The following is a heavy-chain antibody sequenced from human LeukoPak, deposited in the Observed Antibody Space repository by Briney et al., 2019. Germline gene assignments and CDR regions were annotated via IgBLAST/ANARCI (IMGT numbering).Heavy chain of an antibody. V-gene: IGHV4-34*01. CDR2: INHRGST. D-gene: IGHD3-22*01. CDR1: GGSFSGYY. Sequence: SETLSLTCAVYGGSFSGYYWSWIRQPPGKGLEWIGEINHRGSTSYNPSLKSRVTISVDTSKNQFSLKLTSVTAADTAVYYCARVVYDSSGYYTAYYFDSWDQGTLVTVSS. CDR3: ARVVYDSSGYYTAYYFDS. J-gene: IGHJ4*02.